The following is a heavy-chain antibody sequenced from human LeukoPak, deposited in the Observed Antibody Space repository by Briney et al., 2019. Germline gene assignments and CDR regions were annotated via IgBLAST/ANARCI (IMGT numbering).Heavy chain of an antibody. J-gene: IGHJ1*01. V-gene: IGHV3-48*04. CDR2: ISSSSSII. D-gene: IGHD3-22*01. CDR1: GFSFSRYS. Sequence: PGGSLRLSCAASGFSFSRYSMNWVRQAPGKGLEWVSCISSSSSIIYNADSVKGRFTISRDNAKNSLYLQMNSLRAEDTAVYYCAKDSHYSIHYYDSRVPFQHWGQGTLVTVSS. CDR3: AKDSHYSIHYYDSRVPFQH.